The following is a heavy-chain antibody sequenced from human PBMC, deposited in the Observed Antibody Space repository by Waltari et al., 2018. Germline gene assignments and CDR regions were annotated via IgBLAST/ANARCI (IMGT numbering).Heavy chain of an antibody. Sequence: QLKLQESGPGLVKPSETLSLTCTVSGGSISSSSYYWGWIRQPPGKGLEWIGSIYYSGSTYYNPSLKSRVTISVDTSKNQFSLKLSSVTAADTAVYYCARVGLLVGYGYWGQGTLVTVSS. CDR3: ARVGLLVGYGY. D-gene: IGHD5-12*01. CDR1: GGSISSSSYY. V-gene: IGHV4-39*07. CDR2: IYYSGST. J-gene: IGHJ4*02.